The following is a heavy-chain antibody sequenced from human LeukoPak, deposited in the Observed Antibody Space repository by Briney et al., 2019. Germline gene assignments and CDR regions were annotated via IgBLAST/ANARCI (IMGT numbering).Heavy chain of an antibody. V-gene: IGHV3-23*01. CDR1: GFTFSSYA. Sequence: GGSLRLSCAASGFTFSSYAMSWVRQAPGKGLEWVSAISGSGGSTYYADSVKGRFTISRDNSENTLYLQMNSLRAEDTAVYYCAKEFYGSGSSNLDYWGQGTLVTVSS. D-gene: IGHD3-10*01. J-gene: IGHJ4*02. CDR2: ISGSGGST. CDR3: AKEFYGSGSSNLDY.